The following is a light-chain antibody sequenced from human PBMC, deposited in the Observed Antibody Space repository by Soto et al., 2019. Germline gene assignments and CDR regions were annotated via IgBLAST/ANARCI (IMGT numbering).Light chain of an antibody. CDR1: QSVLYSSNNKNY. J-gene: IGKJ1*01. CDR2: WAS. V-gene: IGKV4-1*01. Sequence: DIVVTQSPDSLAMSLGERATISCKSSQSVLYSSNNKNYLAWYQQKPGQPPKLLIYWASTRESGVPDRFSGSGSRTDFTLTISSLQAEDVAVYYCQQFYSTPWTFGQGTNVEIK. CDR3: QQFYSTPWT.